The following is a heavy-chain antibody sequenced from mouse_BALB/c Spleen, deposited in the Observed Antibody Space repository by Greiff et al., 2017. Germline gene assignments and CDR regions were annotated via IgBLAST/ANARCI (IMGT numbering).Heavy chain of an antibody. CDR3: ARGEYGYYYAMDY. V-gene: IGHV2-9*02. Sequence: VQLQESGPGLVAPSQSLSITCTVSGFSLTSYGVHWVRQPPGKGLEWLGVIWAGGSTNYNSALMSRLSISKDNSKSQVFLKMNSLQTDDTAMYYCARGEYGYYYAMDYWGQGTSVTVSS. J-gene: IGHJ4*01. CDR2: IWAGGST. CDR1: GFSLTSYG. D-gene: IGHD1-2*01.